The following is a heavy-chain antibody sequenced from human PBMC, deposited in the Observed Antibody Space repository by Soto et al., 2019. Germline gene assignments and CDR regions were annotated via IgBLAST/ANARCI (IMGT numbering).Heavy chain of an antibody. CDR1: GYTLTELS. J-gene: IGHJ6*02. Sequence: ASVKVSCKVSGYTLTELSMHWVRQAPGKGLEWMGGFDPEDGETIYAQKFQGRVTMTEDTSTDTAYMELSSLRSEDTAVYYCTLHYDFWSGHNNGDYYYYGMDAWGQGTTVTVSS. CDR2: FDPEDGET. D-gene: IGHD3-3*01. V-gene: IGHV1-24*01. CDR3: TLHYDFWSGHNNGDYYYYGMDA.